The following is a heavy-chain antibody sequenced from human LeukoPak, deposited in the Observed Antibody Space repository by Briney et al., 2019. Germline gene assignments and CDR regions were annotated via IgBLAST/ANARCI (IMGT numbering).Heavy chain of an antibody. V-gene: IGHV3-23*01. D-gene: IGHD5-18*01. CDR2: ISGSGGST. CDR3: AKIQLWLLAFDY. J-gene: IGHJ4*02. CDR1: GFIFSAYA. Sequence: GGSLRLSCAASGFIFSAYAMSWVRQAPGRGLEWVSAISGSGGSTYYADSVKGRFTISRDNSKNTLYLQMNSLRAEDTAVYYCAKIQLWLLAFDYRGQGTLVTVSS.